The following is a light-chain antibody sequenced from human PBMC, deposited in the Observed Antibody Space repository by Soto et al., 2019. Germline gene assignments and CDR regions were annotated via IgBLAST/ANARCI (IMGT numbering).Light chain of an antibody. Sequence: DIQMTQSPSSLSASVGDRVTITCRASQSISNYLNWYQQKPGKAPTFLIYGASSLQSGVPSRFSGSGSGTDFTLTISSLQPEDVATYSCQQCYSAPFTFGPGTKVDIK. V-gene: IGKV1-39*01. CDR1: QSISNY. CDR3: QQCYSAPFT. J-gene: IGKJ3*01. CDR2: GAS.